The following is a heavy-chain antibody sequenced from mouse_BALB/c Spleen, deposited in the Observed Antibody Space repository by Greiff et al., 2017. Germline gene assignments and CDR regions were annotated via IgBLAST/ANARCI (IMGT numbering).Heavy chain of an antibody. J-gene: IGHJ1*01. D-gene: IGHD1-1*02. CDR3: ARGGWCNYWYFDV. Sequence: EVQLHQSGAELVKPGASVKLSCTASGFNINDTYMHWVKQRPEQGLEWIGRIEPANGNTKYDPKFQGTATITADTSSKPAYLQLSSLTSEDSAVYDCARGGWCNYWYFDVWGAGTTVTGSS. V-gene: IGHV14-3*02. CDR1: GFNINDTY. CDR2: IEPANGNT.